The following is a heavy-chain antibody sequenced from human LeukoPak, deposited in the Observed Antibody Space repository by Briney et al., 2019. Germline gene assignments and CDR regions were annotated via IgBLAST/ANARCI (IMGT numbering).Heavy chain of an antibody. CDR1: GFTFSSYG. D-gene: IGHD6-13*01. J-gene: IGHJ3*02. Sequence: GGSLRLSCAASGFTFSSYGMHWVRQAPGKGLERVALIRNDGTNKYYADSVKGRFTISRVNSKNTLYLQMNSLRAEDTAIYYCAKGDLAAAGRDDAFDIWGQGTMVTVSS. CDR2: IRNDGTNK. CDR3: AKGDLAAAGRDDAFDI. V-gene: IGHV3-30*02.